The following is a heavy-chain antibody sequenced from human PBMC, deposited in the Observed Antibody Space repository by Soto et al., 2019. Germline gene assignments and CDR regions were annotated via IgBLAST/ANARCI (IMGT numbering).Heavy chain of an antibody. CDR1: GFTFSSYS. D-gene: IGHD1-26*01. J-gene: IGHJ4*02. CDR3: AREASRWELLVGNFDY. V-gene: IGHV3-21*01. Sequence: GGSLRLSCAASGFTFSSYSMNWVRQPPGKGLEWVSSISSSSSYIYYADSVKGRFTISRDNAKNSLYLQMNRLRAEDTAVYYCAREASRWELLVGNFDYWGQGTLVTVSS. CDR2: ISSSSSYI.